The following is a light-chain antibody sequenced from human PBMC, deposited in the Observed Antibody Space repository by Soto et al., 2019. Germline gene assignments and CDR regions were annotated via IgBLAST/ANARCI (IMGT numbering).Light chain of an antibody. CDR3: QQYTAWPLT. CDR2: FAS. V-gene: IGKV3-15*01. J-gene: IGKJ4*01. Sequence: IVMTQSPATLSVPPGEKATLSCRASQTVYNNLAWYQQKPGQAPRLLVYFASTRATGIPARFSGSGFGTEFSLTISSLQSEDFALYYCQQYTAWPLTFGGGTKVETK. CDR1: QTVYNN.